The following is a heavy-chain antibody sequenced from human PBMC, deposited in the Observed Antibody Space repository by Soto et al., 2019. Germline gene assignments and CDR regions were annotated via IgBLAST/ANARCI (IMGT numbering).Heavy chain of an antibody. V-gene: IGHV3-11*06. CDR1: GFTFSDYY. Sequence: QVQLVESGGGLVKPGGSLRLSCAASGFTFSDYYMSWIRQAPGKGLEWVSYITSSSSYTNYADSVKGRFTISRDNAKNSLYLQMNSLRAEDTAVYYCAREYLDSSGYYRYFDSWGQGTLVTVSS. CDR3: AREYLDSSGYYRYFDS. CDR2: ITSSSSYT. D-gene: IGHD3-22*01. J-gene: IGHJ4*02.